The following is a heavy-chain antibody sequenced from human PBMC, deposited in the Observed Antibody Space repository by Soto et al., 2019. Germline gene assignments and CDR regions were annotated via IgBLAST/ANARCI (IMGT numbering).Heavy chain of an antibody. CDR3: ARDAGLSPFDY. V-gene: IGHV3-33*01. CDR1: GFNFRSYA. Sequence: QVQLVESGGGVVQPGRSLRLSCAASGFNFRSYAMHWVRQDPGKGLEWVAIIWDDGSNRYYADSVKGRFTISRDQSRNTVYLQMDSLSVEDTAVYYCARDAGLSPFDYWGPGTLVTVSS. J-gene: IGHJ4*02. CDR2: IWDDGSNR.